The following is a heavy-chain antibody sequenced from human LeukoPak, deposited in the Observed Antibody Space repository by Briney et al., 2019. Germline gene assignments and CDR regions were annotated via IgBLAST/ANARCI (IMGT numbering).Heavy chain of an antibody. CDR3: ASSMDYGSGSYYNKPFDY. V-gene: IGHV3-23*01. J-gene: IGHJ4*02. CDR2: ISGSGDST. CDR1: GFTFSSYA. D-gene: IGHD3-10*01. Sequence: PGGSLRLSRAASGFTFSSYAMSWVRQAPGKGLEWVSAISGSGDSTYYADSVKGRFTISRDNSKNTLYLQMNSLRAEDTAVYYCASSMDYGSGSYYNKPFDYWGQGTLVTVSS.